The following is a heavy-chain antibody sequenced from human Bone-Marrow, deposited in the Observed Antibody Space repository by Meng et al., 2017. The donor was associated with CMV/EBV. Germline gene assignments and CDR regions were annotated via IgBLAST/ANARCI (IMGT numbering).Heavy chain of an antibody. CDR1: EYTFIDRH. J-gene: IGHJ6*02. Sequence: AAVKIFCNAAEYTFIDRHILGVLQAPGQGLVWMGWINPDTGDTKYAKKFQGRVTMTRDKSISTAYIDMSGLRSEDTAVYYCAIGVIMIRDYHHYAMDVWGQGTTVTVSS. V-gene: IGHV1-2*02. CDR3: AIGVIMIRDYHHYAMDV. CDR2: INPDTGDT. D-gene: IGHD3-16*01.